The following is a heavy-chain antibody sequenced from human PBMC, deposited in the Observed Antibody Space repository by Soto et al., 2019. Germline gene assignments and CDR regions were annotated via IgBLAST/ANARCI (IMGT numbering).Heavy chain of an antibody. Sequence: GASVKVSCKASGYTFTSYGISWVRQAPGQGLEWMGWISAYNGNTNYAQKLQGRVTMTTDTSTSTAYMELRSLRSDDTAVYYCAREPHGCSSTSCYLPWGQGTLVNVSS. V-gene: IGHV1-18*01. CDR3: AREPHGCSSTSCYLP. J-gene: IGHJ5*02. CDR2: ISAYNGNT. D-gene: IGHD2-2*01. CDR1: GYTFTSYG.